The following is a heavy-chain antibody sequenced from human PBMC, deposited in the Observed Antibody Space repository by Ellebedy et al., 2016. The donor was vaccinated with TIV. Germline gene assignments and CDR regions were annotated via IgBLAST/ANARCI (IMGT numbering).Heavy chain of an antibody. J-gene: IGHJ4*02. V-gene: IGHV4-34*01. CDR2: INDSGST. D-gene: IGHD6-6*01. CDR1: VGSFSGYY. Sequence: SETLSLTXAVYVGSFSGYYWSWIRQPPGKGLEWIGEINDSGSTNYNPSLKSRVTISIDTSKNQFSLKLTSMTAADTAVYYCAKSLHYSKSSFFDFWGQGTLVTVSS. CDR3: AKSLHYSKSSFFDF.